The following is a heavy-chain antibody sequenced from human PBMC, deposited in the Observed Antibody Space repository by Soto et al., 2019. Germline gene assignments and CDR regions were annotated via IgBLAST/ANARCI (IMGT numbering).Heavy chain of an antibody. CDR1: GQSFSGHS. J-gene: IGHJ4*02. D-gene: IGHD1-1*01. Sequence: QVQLQQWGAGLGKPSETLSLSCAVYGQSFSGHSWAWIRQPPGKGLEWIGEINESGSTYYNPSLKSRVNISTDTSKNQFSLKLSSVSAADTAAYFCARGSGIVALPGELEDVKYDYWGQGTLVNFSS. CDR3: ARGSGIVALPGELEDVKYDY. V-gene: IGHV4-34*01. CDR2: INESGST.